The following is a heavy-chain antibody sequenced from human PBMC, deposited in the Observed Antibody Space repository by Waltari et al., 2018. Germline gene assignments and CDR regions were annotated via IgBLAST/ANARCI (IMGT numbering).Heavy chain of an antibody. Sequence: EVQLVESGGGLIQPGGSLRLSCAASGFTVSSNYMSWVRQAPGKWLEWVSVIDSGGSTYYADSVKGRFTISRDNSKNTLYLQMNSLRAEDTAVYYCARGVIAVALGYWGQGTLVTVSS. CDR2: IDSGGST. D-gene: IGHD6-19*01. CDR3: ARGVIAVALGY. CDR1: GFTVSSNY. V-gene: IGHV3-53*01. J-gene: IGHJ4*02.